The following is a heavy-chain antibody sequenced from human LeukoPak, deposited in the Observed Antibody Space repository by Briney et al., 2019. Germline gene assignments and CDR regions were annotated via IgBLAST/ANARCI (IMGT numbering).Heavy chain of an antibody. Sequence: GGSLRLSCAASGFTFSSYGLSWVRQAPGKGLEWVAAIRASVSGTYYADSVQGRFIISRDNSKNTLYLQMDSLRADDTAVYYCAKDLNNNCRGFDYWGQGTLVTVSS. V-gene: IGHV3-23*01. J-gene: IGHJ4*02. CDR1: GFTFSSYG. D-gene: IGHD5-24*01. CDR3: AKDLNNNCRGFDY. CDR2: IRASVSGT.